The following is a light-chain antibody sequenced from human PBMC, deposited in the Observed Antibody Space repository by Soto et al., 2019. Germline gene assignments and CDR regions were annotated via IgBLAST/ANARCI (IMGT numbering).Light chain of an antibody. CDR3: QQYNTYPT. CDR2: HAS. V-gene: IGKV1-5*01. CDR1: QGISNW. J-gene: IGKJ1*01. Sequence: IPMTQSPSSLSASIGDGFTIAFRASQGISNWLAWYQQKPGKAPKLLIFHASSLESGVPSRFSGSGSGTEFTLTISSLQSDDFATYYCQQYNTYPTFGQGTKVDIK.